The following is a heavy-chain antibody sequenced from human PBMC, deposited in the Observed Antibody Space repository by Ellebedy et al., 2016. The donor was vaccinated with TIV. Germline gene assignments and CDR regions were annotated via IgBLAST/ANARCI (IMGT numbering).Heavy chain of an antibody. J-gene: IGHJ4*02. CDR3: ARRAGLDYDILTGYWVWRYFDF. CDR2: ISGSGRTT. D-gene: IGHD3-9*01. V-gene: IGHV3-23*01. CDR1: GFTFSEHA. Sequence: GESLKISCEASGFTFSEHAMSWVRQAPGKGLEWVSSISGSGRTTYYADSVKGRLTISRDNSTNTVYLQMNSLRAEDTATFFCARRAGLDYDILTGYWVWRYFDFWGQGTPVTVSS.